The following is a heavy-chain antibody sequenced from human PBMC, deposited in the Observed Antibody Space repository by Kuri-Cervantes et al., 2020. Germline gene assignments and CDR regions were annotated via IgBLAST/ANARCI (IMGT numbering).Heavy chain of an antibody. CDR3: ARDQAYCSGGSCPIDY. CDR2: ISGGSSYI. Sequence: GESLKISCAASGFTFSSYNMNWVRQAPGKGLEWVSSISGGSSYIYSADSVKGRFTISRDNAKNSLYLQMNSLRAEDTAVYYCARDQAYCSGGSCPIDYWGQGTLVTVSS. J-gene: IGHJ4*02. CDR1: GFTFSSYN. D-gene: IGHD2-15*01. V-gene: IGHV3-21*01.